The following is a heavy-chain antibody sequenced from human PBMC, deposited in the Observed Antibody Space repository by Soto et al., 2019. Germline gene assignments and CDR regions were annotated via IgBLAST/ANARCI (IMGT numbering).Heavy chain of an antibody. CDR1: GGSFSGYY. CDR3: ARGLINPYYYDSSGTDHDAFDI. D-gene: IGHD3-22*01. Sequence: SETLSLTCAVYGGSFSGYYWSWIRQPPGKGLEWIGEINHSGSTNYNPSLKSRVTISVDTSKNQFSLKLSSVTAADTAVYYCARGLINPYYYDSSGTDHDAFDIWGQGTMVTVSS. V-gene: IGHV4-34*01. CDR2: INHSGST. J-gene: IGHJ3*02.